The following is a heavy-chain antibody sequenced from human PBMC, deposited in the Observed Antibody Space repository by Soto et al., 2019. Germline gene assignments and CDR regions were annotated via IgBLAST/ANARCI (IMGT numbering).Heavy chain of an antibody. D-gene: IGHD3-22*01. CDR2: IRSKAYGGTT. CDR1: GFTFGDYA. CDR3: TRDLKVPLDYYYDSSGYYY. V-gene: IGHV3-49*04. Sequence: PVGSLRLSCTASGFTFGDYAMSWVRQAPGKGLEWVGFIRSKAYGGTTEYAASVKGRFTISRDDSKSIAYLQMNSLKTEDTAVYYCTRDLKVPLDYYYDSSGYYYWGQGTLVTVSS. J-gene: IGHJ4*02.